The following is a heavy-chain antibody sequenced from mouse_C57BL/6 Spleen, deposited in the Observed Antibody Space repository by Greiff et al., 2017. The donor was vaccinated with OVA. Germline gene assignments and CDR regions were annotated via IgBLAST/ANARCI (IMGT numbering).Heavy chain of an antibody. J-gene: IGHJ1*03. V-gene: IGHV1-72*01. Sequence: QVQLQQPGAELVKPGASVKLSCKASGYTFTSYWMHWVKQRPGRGLEWMGRIDPNSGGTKYNEKFKSKATLTVDTPTSTAYMQHSSLTAEDSAVYCCEVSLDFDVWGTGTTVTVSS. CDR2: IDPNSGGT. CDR3: EVSLDFDV. CDR1: GYTFTSYW. D-gene: IGHD1-3*01.